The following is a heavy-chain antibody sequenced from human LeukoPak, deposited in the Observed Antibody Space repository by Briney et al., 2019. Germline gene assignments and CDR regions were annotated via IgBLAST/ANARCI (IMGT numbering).Heavy chain of an antibody. V-gene: IGHV3-66*01. D-gene: IGHD5-24*01. CDR2: IYSGGGT. J-gene: IGHJ4*02. Sequence: GGSLRLSCAASGFTISSNYMTWVRQAPGKGLEWVSVIYSGGGTYYADSVKGRFTISRDNSKNTLYLQMNSLRAEDTAVYYCARGASRDGSGYWGQGTLVTVSS. CDR1: GFTISSNY. CDR3: ARGASRDGSGY.